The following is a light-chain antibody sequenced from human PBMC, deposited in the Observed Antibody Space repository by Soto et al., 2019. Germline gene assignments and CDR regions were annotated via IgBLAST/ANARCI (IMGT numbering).Light chain of an antibody. CDR1: SSDVGGYNY. CDR2: EVS. Sequence: QSALTQPASVSGSPGQSITISCTGTSSDVGGYNYVSWYQQHPGKAPKLMIYEVSNRPSGVSNRFSGSKSGNTASLTISGLQAEDEADYYCISYTSSSTLVVFGGGTKRTGL. J-gene: IGLJ2*01. V-gene: IGLV2-14*01. CDR3: ISYTSSSTLVV.